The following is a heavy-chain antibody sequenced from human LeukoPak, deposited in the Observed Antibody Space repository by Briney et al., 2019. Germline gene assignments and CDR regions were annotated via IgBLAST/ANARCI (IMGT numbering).Heavy chain of an antibody. D-gene: IGHD1-26*01. CDR1: GYTFTDYY. V-gene: IGHV1-2*02. CDR2: INPNSGDT. J-gene: IGHJ5*02. Sequence: ASVKVSCKASGYTFTDYYMHWVRQAPGQGLEWIGWINPNSGDTNYAQKFQGRVTMTRDTSISTAYMEVSSLRSDDTAVYYCAREISVGAINPWGQGTLVTVSS. CDR3: AREISVGAINP.